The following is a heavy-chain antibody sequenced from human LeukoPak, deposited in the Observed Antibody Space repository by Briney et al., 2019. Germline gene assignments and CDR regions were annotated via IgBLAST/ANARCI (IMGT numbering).Heavy chain of an antibody. D-gene: IGHD2-15*01. J-gene: IGHJ5*02. V-gene: IGHV1-18*01. CDR3: AREGFYGYCSGGSCYSMVWFDP. Sequence: ASVKVSCKASGYTFTSYGISWVRQAPGQGLEWMGWISAYNGNTNYAQKFQGWVTMTRDTSISTAYMELSRLRSEDTAVYYCAREGFYGYCSGGSCYSMVWFDPWGQGTLVTVSS. CDR2: ISAYNGNT. CDR1: GYTFTSYG.